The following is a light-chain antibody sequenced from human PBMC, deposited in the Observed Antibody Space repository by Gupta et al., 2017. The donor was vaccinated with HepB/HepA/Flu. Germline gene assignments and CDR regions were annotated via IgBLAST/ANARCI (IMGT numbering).Light chain of an antibody. Sequence: YELTQPPSVSVSPGQTASITCSGDKLGEKYACWYQQKPGQSPVLVSYQDSKRPSGIPERFSGSNSGNTATLTISGTQAMDEAYYYCQAWDSSTAVVFGGGTKLTVL. CDR3: QAWDSSTAVV. J-gene: IGLJ2*01. CDR2: QDS. V-gene: IGLV3-1*01. CDR1: KLGEKY.